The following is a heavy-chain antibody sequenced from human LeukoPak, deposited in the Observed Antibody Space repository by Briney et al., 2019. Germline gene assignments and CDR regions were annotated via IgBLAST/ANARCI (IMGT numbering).Heavy chain of an antibody. J-gene: IGHJ4*02. V-gene: IGHV4-31*03. CDR1: GGSISSGDYY. Sequence: SETLSLTCTVSGGSISSGDYYWNWIRQHPGKGLEWIGYIYYSGSTYYNPSLKSRVTISVDTSKNQFSLKLSSVTAADTAVYYCAPLGDGDGYWGQGTLVTVSS. CDR3: APLGDGDGY. CDR2: IYYSGST.